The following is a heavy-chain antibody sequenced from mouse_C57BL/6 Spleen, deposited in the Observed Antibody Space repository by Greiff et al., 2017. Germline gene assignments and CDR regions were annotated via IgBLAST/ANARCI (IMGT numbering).Heavy chain of an antibody. J-gene: IGHJ2*01. CDR1: GYTFTSYW. CDR2: IDPSDSET. Sequence: QVHVKQPGAELVRPGSSVKLSCKASGYTFTSYWMHWVKQRPIQGLEWIGNIDPSDSETHYNQKFKDKATLTVDKSSSTAYMQLSSLTSEDSAVYYGAREGITTAFDYWGQGTTLTVSS. CDR3: AREGITTAFDY. V-gene: IGHV1-52*01. D-gene: IGHD1-2*01.